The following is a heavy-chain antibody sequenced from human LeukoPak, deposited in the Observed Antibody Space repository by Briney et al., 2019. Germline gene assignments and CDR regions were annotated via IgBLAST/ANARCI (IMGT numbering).Heavy chain of an antibody. CDR3: AREFTPGIAAAGFDAFDI. Sequence: GGSLRLSCAASGFTFSDYYMTWIRQAPGKGLEWVSYISTSGSTTYYADSVKGRFTISRDNAKNSLYLQMNSLRAEDTAVYYCAREFTPGIAAAGFDAFDIWGQGTMVTVSS. V-gene: IGHV3-11*04. D-gene: IGHD6-13*01. CDR1: GFTFSDYY. CDR2: ISTSGSTT. J-gene: IGHJ3*02.